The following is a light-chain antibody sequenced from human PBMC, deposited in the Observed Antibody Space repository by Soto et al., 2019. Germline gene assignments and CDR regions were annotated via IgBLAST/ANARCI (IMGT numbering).Light chain of an antibody. Sequence: EGVLTHAPATLSLSPGERATLSCRASQSVSSYLAWYQQKPGQAPRLLIYDASNRATGIPARFSGSGSGTDFTLTISSLEPEDFAVYYCQQRSNWPPWTFGQGTKVDIK. CDR3: QQRSNWPPWT. CDR1: QSVSSY. CDR2: DAS. V-gene: IGKV3-11*01. J-gene: IGKJ1*01.